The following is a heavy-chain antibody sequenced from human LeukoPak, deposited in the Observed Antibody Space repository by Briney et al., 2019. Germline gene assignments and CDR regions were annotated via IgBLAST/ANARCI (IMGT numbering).Heavy chain of an antibody. Sequence: GGSLRLSCAASGFTFTTNAMSWVRQAPGKGLEWVSAISGRTGATYYADSEKDRFTISRDNSKSTLYLQMDSLRAEDTAVYYCAKCGNSGCHLIDYWGQGTLVTVSS. CDR2: ISGRTGAT. D-gene: IGHD5-12*01. CDR1: GFTFTTNA. J-gene: IGHJ4*02. CDR3: AKCGNSGCHLIDY. V-gene: IGHV3-23*01.